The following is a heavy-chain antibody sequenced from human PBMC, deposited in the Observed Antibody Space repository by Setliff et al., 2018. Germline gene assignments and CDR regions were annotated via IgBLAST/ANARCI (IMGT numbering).Heavy chain of an antibody. J-gene: IGHJ6*02. Sequence: PSETLSLTCTVSGGSISSGSYYWSWIRQPAGKGLEWIGRIYTSGSTNYNPSLKSRVTISVDTSKSQFSLKLSSVTAADTAVYYCARAFTYYNFWSGYGYGMDVWGQGTTVTVSS. CDR1: GGSISSGSYY. D-gene: IGHD3-3*01. CDR3: ARAFTYYNFWSGYGYGMDV. CDR2: IYTSGST. V-gene: IGHV4-61*02.